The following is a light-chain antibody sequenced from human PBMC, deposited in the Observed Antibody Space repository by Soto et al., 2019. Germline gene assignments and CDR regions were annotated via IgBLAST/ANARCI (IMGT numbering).Light chain of an antibody. CDR1: G. CDR2: DDS. CDR3: HVCESATNFYV. J-gene: IGLJ1*01. V-gene: IGLV3-21*02. Sequence: SYELPQPPSVSVATGQTATMTYGGTGVHWYQQQPGQATVLGVHDDSGRPSGVPERFSGSTSGNTATLSTNKVEPDDEADYYCHVCESATNFYVFGSGTKGTV.